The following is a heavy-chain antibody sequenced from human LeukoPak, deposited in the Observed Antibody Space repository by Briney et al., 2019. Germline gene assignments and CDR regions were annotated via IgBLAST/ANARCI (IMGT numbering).Heavy chain of an antibody. Sequence: SETLSLTYAVYGGSFSGYYWSWIRQPPGKGLEWIGEINHSGSTNYNPSLKSRVTISVDTSKNQFSLKLSSVTAADTAVYYCARGRRYYPKYYFDYWGQGTLVTVSS. D-gene: IGHD3-22*01. V-gene: IGHV4-34*01. J-gene: IGHJ4*02. CDR1: GGSFSGYY. CDR3: ARGRRYYPKYYFDY. CDR2: INHSGST.